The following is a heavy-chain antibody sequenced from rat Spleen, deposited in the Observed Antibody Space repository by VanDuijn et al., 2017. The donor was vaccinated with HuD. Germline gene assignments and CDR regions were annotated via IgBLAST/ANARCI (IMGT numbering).Heavy chain of an antibody. V-gene: IGHV5S13*01. J-gene: IGHJ4*01. D-gene: IGHD1-1*01. Sequence: EVQLVESGGGLVQPGRSLKLSCAASGFTFSNYGVAWVRQAPTTGLEWVATISPSGGSTYYRDSVKGRFTISRDNAKNTQYLQMDSLRSEDTATYYCARVRITVVYVMDAWGQGASVTVSS. CDR1: GFTFSNYG. CDR2: ISPSGGST. CDR3: ARVRITVVYVMDA.